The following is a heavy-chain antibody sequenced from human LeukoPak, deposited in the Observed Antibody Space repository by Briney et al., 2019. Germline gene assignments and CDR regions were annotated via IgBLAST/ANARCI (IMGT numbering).Heavy chain of an antibody. J-gene: IGHJ3*02. CDR3: ARGRLLWFGELSLAFDI. V-gene: IGHV4-39*07. CDR2: IYHSGST. Sequence: PSETLSLTCTVSGGSISSSYYYWGWIRQPPGKGLEWIGYIYHSGSTNYNPSLKSRVTISVDTSKNQFSLKLSSVTAADTAVYYCARGRLLWFGELSLAFDIWGQGTMVTVSS. CDR1: GGSISSSYYY. D-gene: IGHD3-10*01.